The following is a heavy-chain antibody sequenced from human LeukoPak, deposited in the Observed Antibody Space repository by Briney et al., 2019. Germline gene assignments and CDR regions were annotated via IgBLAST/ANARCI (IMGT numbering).Heavy chain of an antibody. V-gene: IGHV3-66*02. Sequence: GGSLRLSCAASGFTVSSNYMSWVRQAPGKGLELVSIIYSGGDTYYADSVKGRLTISRDNSKNTLYLQMYSLRAEDTAVYYCARAYFRGFLDPWGQGTLVTVSS. D-gene: IGHD3-3*01. CDR1: GFTVSSNY. J-gene: IGHJ5*02. CDR3: ARAYFRGFLDP. CDR2: IYSGGDT.